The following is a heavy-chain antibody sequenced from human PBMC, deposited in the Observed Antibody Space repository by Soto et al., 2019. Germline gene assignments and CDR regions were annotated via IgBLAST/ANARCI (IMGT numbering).Heavy chain of an antibody. CDR2: ITSASDYI. D-gene: IGHD2-2*01. J-gene: IGHJ3*02. CDR1: GFMFTRST. Sequence: GGSLRLSCVASGFMFTRSTMNWVRQAPGKGLEWVSSITSASDYIFYADSVKGRFTISRDNAKNSLYLQMNSLRAEDTAVYYCARVGTGSSMPLDIWGQGTMVTV. CDR3: ARVGTGSSMPLDI. V-gene: IGHV3-21*01.